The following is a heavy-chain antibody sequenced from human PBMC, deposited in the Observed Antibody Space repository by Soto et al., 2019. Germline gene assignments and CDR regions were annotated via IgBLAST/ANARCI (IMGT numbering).Heavy chain of an antibody. CDR3: ARQKSSGYDFYSYGMDV. J-gene: IGHJ6*04. CDR2: IYPGDSDT. D-gene: IGHD5-12*01. Sequence: GESLKISCKGSGYSFTSYWIGWVRQMPGKGLEWMGIIYPGDSDTRHSPSFQGQVTISADKSISTAYLQWSSLKASDTAMYYCARQKSSGYDFYSYGMDVWGKGTTVTVSS. CDR1: GYSFTSYW. V-gene: IGHV5-51*01.